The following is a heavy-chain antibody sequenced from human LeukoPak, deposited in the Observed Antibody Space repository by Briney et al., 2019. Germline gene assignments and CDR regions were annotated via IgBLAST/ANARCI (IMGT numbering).Heavy chain of an antibody. CDR2: IYYSGST. Sequence: SQTLSLTCTVSDGSISSGGYYWSWIRQHPGKGLEWIGYIYYSGSTYYNPSLKSRVTISVNTSKNQFSLKLSSVTAADTAVYYCAADRGYCSGGSCYQGNYFDYWGQGTLVTVSS. CDR1: DGSISSGGYY. J-gene: IGHJ4*02. D-gene: IGHD2-15*01. CDR3: AADRGYCSGGSCYQGNYFDY. V-gene: IGHV4-31*03.